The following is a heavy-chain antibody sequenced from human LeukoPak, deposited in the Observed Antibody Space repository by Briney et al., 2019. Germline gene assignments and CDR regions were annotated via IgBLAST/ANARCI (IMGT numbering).Heavy chain of an antibody. CDR1: GFVFSTYD. J-gene: IGHJ6*03. Sequence: GGSLRLSCAASGFVFSTYDMHWVRQAPGKGLEWVSFIGSAGDTYYPGSVKGRFTISRENAKNPLFLQMNNLRAGDTAVYYCARGGRKWDDYYYYYMDVWGKGTTVTVSS. D-gene: IGHD1-26*01. CDR3: ARGGRKWDDYYYYYMDV. V-gene: IGHV3-13*01. CDR2: IGSAGDT.